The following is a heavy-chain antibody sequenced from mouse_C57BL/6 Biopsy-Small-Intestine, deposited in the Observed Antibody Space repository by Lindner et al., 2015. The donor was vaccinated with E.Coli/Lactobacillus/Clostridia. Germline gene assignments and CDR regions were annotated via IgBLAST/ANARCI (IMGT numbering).Heavy chain of an antibody. D-gene: IGHD1-1*02. V-gene: IGHV1-54*01. CDR1: GYAFTNYL. Sequence: VQLQESGAELVRPGTSVKVSCKTSGYAFTNYLIEWVKQRPGQGLEWIGVINPGSGGTNYNEKFKGKATLTADKSSSTAYMQLSSLTSEDSAVYFCARDRGGGYFAMDYWGQGTSVTVSS. J-gene: IGHJ4*01. CDR2: INPGSGGT. CDR3: ARDRGGGYFAMDY.